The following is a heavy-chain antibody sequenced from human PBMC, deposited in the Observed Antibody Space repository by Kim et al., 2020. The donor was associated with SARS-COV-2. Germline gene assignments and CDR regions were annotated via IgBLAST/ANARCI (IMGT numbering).Heavy chain of an antibody. CDR2: ISYDGSNK. CDR1: GFTFSSYA. J-gene: IGHJ6*01. D-gene: IGHD3-3*02. CDR3: ARDGGPFFGRYYYYYYG. Sequence: GGSLRLSCAASGFTFSSYAMHWVRQAPGKGLEWVAVISYDGSNKYYADSVKGRFTISRDNSKNTLYLQMNSLRAEDTAVYYCARDGGPFFGRYYYYYYG. V-gene: IGHV3-30*04.